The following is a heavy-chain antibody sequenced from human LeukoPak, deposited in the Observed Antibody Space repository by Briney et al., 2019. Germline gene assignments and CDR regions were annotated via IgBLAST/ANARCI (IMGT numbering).Heavy chain of an antibody. V-gene: IGHV4-34*01. CDR1: GGSFSGYY. D-gene: IGHD5-18*01. CDR2: INHSGST. Sequence: SETLSLTCAVYGGSFSGYYWSWIRQPPGKGLEWIGEINHSGSTNYNPSLKSRVTISVDTSKNQFSLKLSSVTAADTAVYYCARGRAMVPYYFDYWGQGTLVTVSS. CDR3: ARGRAMVPYYFDY. J-gene: IGHJ4*02.